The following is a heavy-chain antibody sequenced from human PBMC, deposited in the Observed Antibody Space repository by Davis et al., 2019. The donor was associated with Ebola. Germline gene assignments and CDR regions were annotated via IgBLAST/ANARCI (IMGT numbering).Heavy chain of an antibody. CDR1: GFTFDDYA. J-gene: IGHJ4*02. D-gene: IGHD6-19*01. V-gene: IGHV3-9*01. Sequence: SCAASGFTFDDYAMHWVRQAPGKGLEWVSGISWNSGSIGYADSVKGRFTISRDNAKNSLYLQMNSLRAEDTALYYCAKGPAVAGYYFDYWGQGTLVTVSS. CDR2: ISWNSGSI. CDR3: AKGPAVAGYYFDY.